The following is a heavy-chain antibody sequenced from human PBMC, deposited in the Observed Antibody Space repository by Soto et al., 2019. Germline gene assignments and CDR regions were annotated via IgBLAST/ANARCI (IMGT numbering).Heavy chain of an antibody. CDR3: AKGSFSPHYDTPQNGAFDI. J-gene: IGHJ3*02. Sequence: GGSLRLSCAASGFTFSSYAMSWVRQAPGKGLEWVSAISGSGGSTYYADSVKGRFTISRDNSKNTLYLQMNSLRAEDTAVYYCAKGSFSPHYDTPQNGAFDIWGQGTMVTVSS. V-gene: IGHV3-23*01. CDR1: GFTFSSYA. D-gene: IGHD3-22*01. CDR2: ISGSGGST.